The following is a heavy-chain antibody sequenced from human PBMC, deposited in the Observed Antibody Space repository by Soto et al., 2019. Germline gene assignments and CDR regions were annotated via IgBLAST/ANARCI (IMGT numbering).Heavy chain of an antibody. J-gene: IGHJ6*02. V-gene: IGHV3-43D*03. CDR3: AKDASYSSPFYYYYGMDV. CDR1: GFTFDDYA. CDR2: ISWDGGNT. Sequence: GGSLRLSCAASGFTFDDYAMHWVRQAPGKGLEWVSLISWDGGNTYYADSVKGRFTISRDNSKNSLYLQMNSLRAEDTALYYCAKDASYSSPFYYYYGMDVWGQGTTVTVSS. D-gene: IGHD6-13*01.